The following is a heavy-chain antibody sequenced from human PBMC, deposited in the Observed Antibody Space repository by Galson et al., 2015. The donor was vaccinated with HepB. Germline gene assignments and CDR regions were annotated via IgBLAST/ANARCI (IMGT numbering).Heavy chain of an antibody. D-gene: IGHD5/OR15-5a*01. Sequence: SLRLSCAASGFTFRSHWMHWVRQGPGKGLEWVSRVDWDGTSADYADSVKGRFTISRDNARETVSLQMSSLRAEDTGICYCVRDRGYCVNGVCQGPQYDYWGQGTLVTVSS. CDR1: GFTFRSHW. V-gene: IGHV3-74*01. CDR2: VDWDGTSA. CDR3: VRDRGYCVNGVCQGPQYDY. J-gene: IGHJ4*02.